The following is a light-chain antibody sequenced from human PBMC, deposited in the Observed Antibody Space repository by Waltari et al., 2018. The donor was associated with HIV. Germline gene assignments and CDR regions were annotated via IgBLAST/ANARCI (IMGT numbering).Light chain of an antibody. CDR1: NIGSKS. Sequence: SYVLTQPPSVSVAPGQTARITCGGSNIGSKSVHWYQQRPGQAPVLVVYDDSDRPSGIPERFSGSNSGNTATLTISRVEAGDEADYYCQVWDSSSTHAGVVFSGGTKLTVL. CDR3: QVWDSSSTHAGVV. J-gene: IGLJ2*01. V-gene: IGLV3-21*02. CDR2: DDS.